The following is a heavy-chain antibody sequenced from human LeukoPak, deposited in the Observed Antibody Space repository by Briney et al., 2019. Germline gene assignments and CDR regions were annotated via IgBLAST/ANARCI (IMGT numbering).Heavy chain of an antibody. J-gene: IGHJ6*03. CDR1: GFTFDDYA. Sequence: GGSLRLSCAASGFTFDDYAMHWVRQAPGKGLEWVSDISWNSGSIGYADSVKGPFTISRDNAKNSLYLQMNSLRDEDTALYYCANLGSAGCRRITSCSAYMDVWGKGTTVTVSS. CDR2: ISWNSGSI. CDR3: ANLGSAGCRRITSCSAYMDV. V-gene: IGHV3-9*01. D-gene: IGHD2-2*01.